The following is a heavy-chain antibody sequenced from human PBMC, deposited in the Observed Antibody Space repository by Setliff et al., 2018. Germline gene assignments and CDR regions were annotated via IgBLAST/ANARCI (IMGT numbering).Heavy chain of an antibody. CDR2: IIPLLETV. Sequence: SVKVSCKASGDTFNTYTLSWVRQAPGQGLEWMGGIIPLLETVKYAQKFQGRLTITADKSTSTGYMELSSLTSEDTAVYFCAGQGPIFGTGLIPGFDQWGQGTMVTSPQ. CDR1: GDTFNTYT. CDR3: AGQGPIFGTGLIPGFDQ. J-gene: IGHJ4*02. V-gene: IGHV1-69*06. D-gene: IGHD3-3*01.